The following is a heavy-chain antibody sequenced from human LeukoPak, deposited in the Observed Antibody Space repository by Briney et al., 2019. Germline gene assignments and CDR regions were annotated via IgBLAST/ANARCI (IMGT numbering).Heavy chain of an antibody. J-gene: IGHJ4*02. Sequence: ASVKVSSKASGYTFTGYYKHWVRQAPGQGLEWMGRINPNSGGTNYAQKFQGRVTMTRDTSISTAYMELSRLRSDDTAVYYCARGSLWFGELNFDYWGQGTLVTVSS. D-gene: IGHD3-10*01. CDR1: GYTFTGYY. CDR2: INPNSGGT. CDR3: ARGSLWFGELNFDY. V-gene: IGHV1-2*06.